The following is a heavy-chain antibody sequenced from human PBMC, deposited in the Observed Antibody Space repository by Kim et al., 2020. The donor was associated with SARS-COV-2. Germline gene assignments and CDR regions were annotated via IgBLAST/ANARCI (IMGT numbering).Heavy chain of an antibody. CDR1: GGSISSGGYY. D-gene: IGHD2-21*02. CDR3: ARGTYCGGDCYSDLFDY. J-gene: IGHJ4*02. Sequence: SETLSLTCTVSGGSISSGGYYWSWIRQHPGKGLEWIGYIYYSGSTYYNPSLKSRVTISVDTSKNQFSLKLSSVNAADTAVYYCARGTYCGGDCYSDLFDYWGQGTLVTVSS. CDR2: IYYSGST. V-gene: IGHV4-31*03.